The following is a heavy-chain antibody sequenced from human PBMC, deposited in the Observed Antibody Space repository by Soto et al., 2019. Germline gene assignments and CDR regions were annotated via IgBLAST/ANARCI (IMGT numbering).Heavy chain of an antibody. Sequence: GGSLRLSCAASGFTFSSYAVSWVRQAPGKGLEWVSAISGSGGSTYYADSVKGRFTISRDNSKNTLYLQMNSLRAEDTAVYYCAKKDDSSGYYSDDAFDIWGQGTMVTVSS. CDR1: GFTFSSYA. CDR3: AKKDDSSGYYSDDAFDI. D-gene: IGHD3-22*01. V-gene: IGHV3-23*01. CDR2: ISGSGGST. J-gene: IGHJ3*02.